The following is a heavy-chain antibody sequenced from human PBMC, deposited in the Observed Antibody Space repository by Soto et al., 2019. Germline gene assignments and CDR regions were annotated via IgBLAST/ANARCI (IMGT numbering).Heavy chain of an antibody. CDR1: GGSFSGYY. D-gene: IGHD3-3*01. CDR2: INHSGST. J-gene: IGHJ6*02. CDR3: ARGYYDFWSGYRPPHYYYYYGMDV. V-gene: IGHV4-34*01. Sequence: SETLSLTCAVYGGSFSGYYWSWIRQPPGKGLEWIGEINHSGSTNYNPSLKSRVTISVDTSKNQFSLKLSSVTAADTAVYYCARGYYDFWSGYRPPHYYYYYGMDVWGQGTTVTSP.